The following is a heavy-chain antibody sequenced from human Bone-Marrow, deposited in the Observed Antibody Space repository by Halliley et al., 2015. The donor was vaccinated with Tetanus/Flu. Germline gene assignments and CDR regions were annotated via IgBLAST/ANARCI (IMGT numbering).Heavy chain of an antibody. Sequence: ICSAGGTTYYADSVKGRFTIYRDDSRDTLYLQMNSLRGDDSAVYYCAKGRIFAFSSPWYLESWGQGTLVSVSS. CDR3: AKGRIFAFSSPWYLES. CDR2: ICSAGGTT. V-gene: IGHV3-23*01. J-gene: IGHJ4*02. D-gene: IGHD6-13*01.